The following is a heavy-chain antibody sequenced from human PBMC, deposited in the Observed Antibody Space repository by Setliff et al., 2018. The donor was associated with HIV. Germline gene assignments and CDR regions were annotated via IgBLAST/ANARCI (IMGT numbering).Heavy chain of an antibody. D-gene: IGHD3-16*01. Sequence: GGSLRLSCAASGFTFSNYAMNWVRQAPGKRLEWVSSITLDGARTYYADSVRGRFTISRDNSKNTVYLQMNSLRAEDTAVYYCARDRAYASFDYWGQGALVTVSS. CDR2: ITLDGART. CDR3: ARDRAYASFDY. V-gene: IGHV3-23*01. J-gene: IGHJ4*02. CDR1: GFTFSNYA.